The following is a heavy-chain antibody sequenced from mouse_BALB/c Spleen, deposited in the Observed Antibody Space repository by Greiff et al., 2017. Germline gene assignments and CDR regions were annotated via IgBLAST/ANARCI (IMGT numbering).Heavy chain of an antibody. Sequence: QVQLKQSGAELVRPGTSVKISCKASGYTFTNYWLGWVKQRPGHGLEWIGDIYPGGGYTNYNEKFKGKATLTADTSSSTAYMQLSSLTSEDSAVYFCARDYDGAWFAYWGQGTLVTVSA. V-gene: IGHV1-63*02. CDR2: IYPGGGYT. J-gene: IGHJ3*01. CDR3: ARDYDGAWFAY. CDR1: GYTFTNYW. D-gene: IGHD2-4*01.